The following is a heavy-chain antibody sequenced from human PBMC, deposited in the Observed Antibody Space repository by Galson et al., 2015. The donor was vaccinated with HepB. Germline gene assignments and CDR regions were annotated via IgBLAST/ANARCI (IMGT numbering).Heavy chain of an antibody. V-gene: IGHV1-69*04. CDR2: IIPILGIA. CDR3: ARSCRDGQGGYYGMDV. D-gene: IGHD2-8*01. Sequence: SVKVSCKASGGTFSSYAISWVRQAPGQGLEWMGRIIPILGIANYAQKFQGRVTITADKSTSTAYMELSSLRSEDTAVYYCARSCRDGQGGYYGMDVWGQGTTVTVSS. J-gene: IGHJ6*02. CDR1: GGTFSSYA.